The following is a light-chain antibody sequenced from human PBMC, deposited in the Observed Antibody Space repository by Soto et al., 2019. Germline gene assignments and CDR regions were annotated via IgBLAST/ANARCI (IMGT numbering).Light chain of an antibody. V-gene: IGKV4-1*01. Sequence: DIVMTQSPDSLAVSLGERATINCKSSQSVLYNSYNRNYLAWYQQRPGQPPKLLIYWASTRESGVPDRFSGSRSGSDFTLTISNVQAEDVAVYYCQQYYSTPSYPFGQGTKLEIK. CDR1: QSVLYNSYNRNY. CDR2: WAS. CDR3: QQYYSTPSYP. J-gene: IGKJ2*01.